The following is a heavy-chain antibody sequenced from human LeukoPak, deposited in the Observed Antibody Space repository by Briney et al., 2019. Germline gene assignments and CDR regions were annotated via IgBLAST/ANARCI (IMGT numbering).Heavy chain of an antibody. Sequence: GGSLRLSCAASGFTFSSYGMHWVRQAPGKGLEWVAVIWYDGSNKYYAGSVKGRFTISRDNSKNTLYLQMNSLRAEDTAVYYCARAHYYDSSAYFDYWGQGTLVTVSS. D-gene: IGHD3-22*01. CDR2: IWYDGSNK. J-gene: IGHJ4*02. CDR1: GFTFSSYG. V-gene: IGHV3-33*01. CDR3: ARAHYYDSSAYFDY.